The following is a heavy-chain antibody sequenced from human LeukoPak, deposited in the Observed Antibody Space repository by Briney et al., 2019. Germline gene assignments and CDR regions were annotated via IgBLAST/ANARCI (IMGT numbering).Heavy chain of an antibody. D-gene: IGHD3-22*01. CDR2: ISGDGGST. CDR3: ARESDSSGWYDS. CDR1: GFSFDDYA. V-gene: IGHV3-43*02. J-gene: IGHJ5*01. Sequence: GGSLRLSCAAPGFSFDDYAIHWVGQAPGKGLEWVSLISGDGGSTFYADSVKGRFTISRDNSKNSLCLQMSSLRSEDTALYYCARESDSSGWYDSWGQGTLVTVSS.